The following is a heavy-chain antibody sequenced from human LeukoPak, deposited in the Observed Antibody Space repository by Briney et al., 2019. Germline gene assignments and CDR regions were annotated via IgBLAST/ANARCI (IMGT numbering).Heavy chain of an antibody. CDR3: AKPLYGSGGSCFDY. D-gene: IGHD2-15*01. Sequence: GGSLRLSCAASGFSFSSYAMNWVRQAPGKGLEWVSHIYSGTSTISYADSVQGRFTISRDNAKNSLYLQMNSLRAEDTAVYYCAKPLYGSGGSCFDYWGQGTLVTVSS. V-gene: IGHV3-48*01. CDR2: IYSGTSTI. CDR1: GFSFSSYA. J-gene: IGHJ4*02.